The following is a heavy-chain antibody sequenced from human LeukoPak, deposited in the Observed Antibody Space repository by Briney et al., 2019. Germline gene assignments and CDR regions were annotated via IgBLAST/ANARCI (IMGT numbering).Heavy chain of an antibody. CDR3: ATSKGIAAAGYDY. D-gene: IGHD6-13*01. CDR2: INPNSGGT. CDR1: GYTFTGYY. V-gene: IGHV1-2*02. Sequence: ASVKASCKASGYTFTGYYMHWVRQAPGQGLEWMGWINPNSGGTNYAQKFQGRVTMTRDTSISTAYMELSRLRSDDTAVYYCATSKGIAAAGYDYWGQGTLVTVSS. J-gene: IGHJ4*02.